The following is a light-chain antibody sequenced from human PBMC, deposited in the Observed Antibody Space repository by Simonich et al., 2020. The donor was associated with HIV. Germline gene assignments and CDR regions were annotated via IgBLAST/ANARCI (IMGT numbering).Light chain of an antibody. J-gene: IGKJ4*01. CDR1: QSINNW. CDR3: QHYNSYWALT. V-gene: IGKV1-5*03. CDR2: KAS. Sequence: DIQMTKSPSTLSASVGDRVTITCRASQSINNWLAWYQQNPGKAPKLRIYKASSLESGVPSRFSGSGSGTEFTLTISSLHPDDFATYYCQHYNSYWALTFGGGTKVDTK.